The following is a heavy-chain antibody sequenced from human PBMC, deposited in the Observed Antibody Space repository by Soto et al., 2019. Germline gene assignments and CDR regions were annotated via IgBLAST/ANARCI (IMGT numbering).Heavy chain of an antibody. V-gene: IGHV3-23*01. D-gene: IGHD3-22*01. CDR2: ISGSGGST. J-gene: IGHJ4*02. Sequence: GGSLRLSCAASGFTFSSYAMSWVRQAPGKGLEWVSAISGSGGSTYYADSVKGRFTISRDNSKNTLYLQMNSLRAEDTAVYYCAKGSIVGYYYDSSGYYGYWGQGTLVTVSS. CDR3: AKGSIVGYYYDSSGYYGY. CDR1: GFTFSSYA.